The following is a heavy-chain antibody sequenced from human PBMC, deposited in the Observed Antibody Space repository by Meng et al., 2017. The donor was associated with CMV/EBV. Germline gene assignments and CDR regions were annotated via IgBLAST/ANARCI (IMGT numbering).Heavy chain of an antibody. V-gene: IGHV4-34*01. CDR2: INHSGST. CDR1: GGSFSGYY. D-gene: IGHD3-10*01. CDR3: ARGHYSPPVSRRWFGVDY. J-gene: IGHJ4*02. Sequence: SETLSLTCAVYGGSFSGYYWSWIRQPPGKGLGWIGEINHSGSTNYNPSLKSRVTISVDTSKNQFSLKLSSVTAADTAVYYCARGHYSPPVSRRWFGVDYWGQGTLVTVSS.